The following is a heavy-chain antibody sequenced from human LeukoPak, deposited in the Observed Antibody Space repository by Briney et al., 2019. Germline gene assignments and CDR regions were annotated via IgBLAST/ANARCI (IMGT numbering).Heavy chain of an antibody. V-gene: IGHV3-11*01. CDR1: GFTFSDYY. Sequence: GGSLRLSFAASGFTFSDYYMSWIRQAPGKGLEWVSYISSSGSTIYYADSVKGRFTFSRDNAKNSLYLQMNCLTAEDTAVYYGARGRYCSSTSCYTPKGDWFDPWGQGTLVTVSS. CDR2: ISSSGSTI. CDR3: ARGRYCSSTSCYTPKGDWFDP. J-gene: IGHJ5*02. D-gene: IGHD2-2*02.